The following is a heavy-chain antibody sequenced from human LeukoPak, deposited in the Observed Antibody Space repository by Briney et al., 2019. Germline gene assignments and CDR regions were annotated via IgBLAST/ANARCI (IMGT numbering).Heavy chain of an antibody. CDR2: INAGNGNT. CDR1: GYTFTSYA. CDR3: ARGWNIAARLDFDY. Sequence: ASVKVPCKASGYTFTSYAMHWVRQAPGQRLEWMGWINAGNGNTKYSQKFQGRVTITRDTSASTAYMELSSLRSEDTAVYYCARGWNIAARLDFDYWGQGTLVTVSS. J-gene: IGHJ4*02. D-gene: IGHD6-6*01. V-gene: IGHV1-3*01.